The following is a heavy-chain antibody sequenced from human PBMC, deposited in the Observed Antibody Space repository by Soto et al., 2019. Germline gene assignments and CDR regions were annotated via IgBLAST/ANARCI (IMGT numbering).Heavy chain of an antibody. Sequence: EVQLVESGGGLVQPGGSLRLSCAASGFTFSSYWMSWVRQAPGKGLEWVANIKQDGSEKYYVGSVKGRFTISRDNAKNSLYLQMNSLRAEDTAVYYCARLGYCSSTSCYYGWFDPWGQGTLVTVSS. D-gene: IGHD2-2*01. CDR3: ARLGYCSSTSCYYGWFDP. CDR1: GFTFSSYW. CDR2: IKQDGSEK. J-gene: IGHJ5*02. V-gene: IGHV3-7*03.